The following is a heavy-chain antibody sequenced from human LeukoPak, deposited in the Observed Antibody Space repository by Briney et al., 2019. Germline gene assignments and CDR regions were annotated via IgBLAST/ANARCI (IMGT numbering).Heavy chain of an antibody. CDR3: AKKTSYHFDY. D-gene: IGHD2-2*01. Sequence: GGSLRLSCAASGFTFLSYGMHWVRQAPGKGLEWVAFIRYDGSNKYYADSVKGRFTISRDNFKDTLFLQMSSLRAEDTAIYYCAKKTSYHFDYWGQGTLVTVSS. CDR1: GFTFLSYG. CDR2: IRYDGSNK. V-gene: IGHV3-30*02. J-gene: IGHJ4*02.